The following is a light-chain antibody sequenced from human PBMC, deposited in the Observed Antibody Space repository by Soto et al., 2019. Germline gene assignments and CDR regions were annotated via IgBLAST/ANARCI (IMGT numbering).Light chain of an antibody. CDR2: DVS. CDR1: SSDVGGYNY. V-gene: IGLV2-14*01. CDR3: SSYTSSSTLVV. Sequence: QSALTQPASVSGSPGQSITITCTGTSSDVGGYNYVSWYQQHPGKAPKLMIYDVSNRPSGVSNRFSGSKSGNTASLTISGLQPEDEAEYYCSSYTSSSTLVVFGGGTKLTVL. J-gene: IGLJ2*01.